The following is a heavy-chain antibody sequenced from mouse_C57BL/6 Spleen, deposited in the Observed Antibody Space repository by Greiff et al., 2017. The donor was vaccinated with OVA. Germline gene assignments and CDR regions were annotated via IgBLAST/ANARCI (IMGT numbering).Heavy chain of an antibody. J-gene: IGHJ2*01. CDR2: ISSGSSTI. CDR1: GFTFSDYG. CDR3: ARRDDYGEKDFDY. Sequence: EVKVVESGGGLVKPGGSLKLSCAASGFTFSDYGMHWVRQAPEKGLEWVAYISSGSSTIYYADTVKGRFTISRDNAKNTLFLQMTSLRSEDTAMYYCARRDDYGEKDFDYWGQGTTLTVSS. D-gene: IGHD2-4*01. V-gene: IGHV5-17*01.